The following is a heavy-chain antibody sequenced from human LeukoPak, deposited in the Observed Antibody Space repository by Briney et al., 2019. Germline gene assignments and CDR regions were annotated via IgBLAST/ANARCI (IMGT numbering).Heavy chain of an antibody. CDR3: ARWFSSSSRNYYYMDV. D-gene: IGHD6-6*01. V-gene: IGHV3-11*01. J-gene: IGHJ6*03. CDR2: ISSSGSTI. Sequence: GGSLRLSCAASGFTFSDYYMSWIRQAPGKGLEWVSYISSSGSTIYYADSVKGRFTISRDNSKNTLYLQMNSLRAEDTAVYYCARWFSSSSRNYYYMDVWGKGTTVTVSS. CDR1: GFTFSDYY.